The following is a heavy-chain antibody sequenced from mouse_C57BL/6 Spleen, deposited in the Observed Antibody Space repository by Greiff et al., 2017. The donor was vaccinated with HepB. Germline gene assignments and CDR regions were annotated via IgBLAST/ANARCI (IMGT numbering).Heavy chain of an antibody. V-gene: IGHV1-59*01. CDR1: GYTFTSYW. Sequence: QVQLQQPGAELVRPGTSVKLSCKASGYTFTSYWMHWVKQRPGQGLEWIGVIDPSDSYTNYNQKFKGKATLTVDTSSSTAYMQLSSLTSEDSAVYYCARERTWFAYWGQGTLGTVSA. CDR3: ARERTWFAY. J-gene: IGHJ3*01. CDR2: IDPSDSYT.